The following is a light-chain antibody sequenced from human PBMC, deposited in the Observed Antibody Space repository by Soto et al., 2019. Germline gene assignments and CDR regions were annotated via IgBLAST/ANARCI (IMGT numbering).Light chain of an antibody. J-gene: IGLJ2*01. CDR2: EFS. Sequence: QSALTQPASVCGSPGQSITISCTGTSSDVGAYNYVSWYQQHPGKVPKLMIYEFSKRPSGVPDRFSGSKSGNTASLTVSGLQAEDEATYYCSSYAGSNNHVIFGGGTKLTVL. V-gene: IGLV2-8*01. CDR1: SSDVGAYNY. CDR3: SSYAGSNNHVI.